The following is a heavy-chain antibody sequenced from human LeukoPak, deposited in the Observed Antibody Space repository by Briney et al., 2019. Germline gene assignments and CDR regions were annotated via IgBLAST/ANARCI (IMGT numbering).Heavy chain of an antibody. J-gene: IGHJ5*01. V-gene: IGHV3-7*05. CDR3: ARAPTVTTRVFAS. Sequence: GGSLRLSCAASGFIFSSYWMTWVRQAPGKRLEWVANIKQDGTETYYVDSLKGRFTISRDNAKNSLYLQLNSLRAEDTAVYYCARAPTVTTRVFASWGQGTLVTVSS. CDR2: IKQDGTET. D-gene: IGHD4-17*01. CDR1: GFIFSSYW.